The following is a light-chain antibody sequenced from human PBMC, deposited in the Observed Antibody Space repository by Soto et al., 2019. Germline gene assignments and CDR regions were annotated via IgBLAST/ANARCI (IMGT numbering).Light chain of an antibody. Sequence: QSALTQPASVSGSPGQSITISCTGTSSNVGGSNYVSWYQQLPGKAPKLMIYDVSNRPSGVSNRFSGSKSGNTASLAISGLQAEDEADYYCRSYTSSRTLGYVFGTGTKLTVL. J-gene: IGLJ1*01. CDR3: RSYTSSRTLGYV. CDR1: SSNVGGSNY. CDR2: DVS. V-gene: IGLV2-14*01.